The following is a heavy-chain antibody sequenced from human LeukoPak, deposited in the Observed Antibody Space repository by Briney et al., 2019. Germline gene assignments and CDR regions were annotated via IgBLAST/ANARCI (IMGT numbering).Heavy chain of an antibody. Sequence: GGSLRLSCTVSGFTVSSNSMSWVRQAPGKGLEWVSFIYSDNTHYSDSVKGQFTISRDNSKNTQYLQMNSLRAEDTAVYYCARRAGAYSHPYDYWGQGTLVTVSS. J-gene: IGHJ4*02. V-gene: IGHV3-53*01. CDR3: ARRAGAYSHPYDY. CDR1: GFTVSSNS. CDR2: IYSDNT. D-gene: IGHD4/OR15-4a*01.